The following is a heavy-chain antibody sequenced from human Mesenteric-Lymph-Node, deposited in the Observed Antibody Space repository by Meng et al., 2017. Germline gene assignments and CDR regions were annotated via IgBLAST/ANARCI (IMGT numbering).Heavy chain of an antibody. D-gene: IGHD2-15*01. J-gene: IGHJ1*01. CDR2: INPNSGGT. Sequence: ASVKVSCKASGYTFTGYYMHWVRQAPGQGLEWMGRINPNSGGTNYAQKFQGRVTMTRDTSISTAYMELSRLRADDTAVYYCASLVVVAAERPEYFQHWGQGTLVTVSS. CDR3: ASLVVVAAERPEYFQH. CDR1: GYTFTGYY. V-gene: IGHV1-2*06.